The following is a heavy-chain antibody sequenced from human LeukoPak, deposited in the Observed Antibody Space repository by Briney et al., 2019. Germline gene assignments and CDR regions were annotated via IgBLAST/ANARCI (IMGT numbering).Heavy chain of an antibody. J-gene: IGHJ4*02. V-gene: IGHV1-8*01. CDR3: SNSPIDSSGYFYDY. D-gene: IGHD3-22*01. Sequence: ASVKVSCKASGYTFTSYDINWVRQATGQGLEWMGWMSPNSGNTGYAQKFQGRVTMTRNTSISTAYMELSRLRSDDTAVYYCSNSPIDSSGYFYDYWGQGTLVTVSS. CDR1: GYTFTSYD. CDR2: MSPNSGNT.